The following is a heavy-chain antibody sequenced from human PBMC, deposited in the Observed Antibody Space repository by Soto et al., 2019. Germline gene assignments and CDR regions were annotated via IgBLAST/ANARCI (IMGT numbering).Heavy chain of an antibody. V-gene: IGHV3-74*01. J-gene: IGHJ5*02. Sequence: EVQLVESGGGLGQPGGSLRVSCAASGFTLGSHRIHWVRQVPGKGLEWVSRIDTDGGGTSYADSVKGRFTISTDNAKNTVYQQMNGLRVEDTAVYYCATVFDLWGQGTLVTVSS. CDR1: GFTLGSHR. CDR3: ATVFDL. CDR2: IDTDGGGT.